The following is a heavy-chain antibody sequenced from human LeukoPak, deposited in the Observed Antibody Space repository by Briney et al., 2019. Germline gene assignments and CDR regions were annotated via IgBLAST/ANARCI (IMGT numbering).Heavy chain of an antibody. D-gene: IGHD3-3*01. CDR1: GFSLSTSGVG. CDR3: AHTNYITIFGVVIPSGIYYFDY. J-gene: IGHJ4*02. CDR2: IYWDDDK. Sequence: SGPTLVNPTQTLTLTCTFSGFSLSTSGVGVGWIRQPPGKALEWLALIYWDDDKRYSPSLKSRLTITKDTSKNQVVLTMTNMDPVDTATYYCAHTNYITIFGVVIPSGIYYFDYWGQGTLVTVSS. V-gene: IGHV2-5*02.